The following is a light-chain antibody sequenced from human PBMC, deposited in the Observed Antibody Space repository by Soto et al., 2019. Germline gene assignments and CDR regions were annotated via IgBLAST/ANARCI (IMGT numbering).Light chain of an antibody. Sequence: EIVLTQSPGTLSLSPGERATLSCRASQSVSSNYLAWYQQKPGQAPRLLIYGASSRATGIPDRFSGRGSGTDFTLTISRLEPEDFAVYYCHQYGSSPKTFGQGTKVDFK. V-gene: IGKV3-20*01. J-gene: IGKJ1*01. CDR2: GAS. CDR3: HQYGSSPKT. CDR1: QSVSSNY.